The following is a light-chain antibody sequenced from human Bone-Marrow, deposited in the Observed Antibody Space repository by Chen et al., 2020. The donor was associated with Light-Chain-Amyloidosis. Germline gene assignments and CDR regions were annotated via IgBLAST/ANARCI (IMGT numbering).Light chain of an antibody. Sequence: EIVLTQSPGTLSLSPGEGANLSCRASQTMSSNYLTWYQPKFGQAPRLLIYGSSSRATGIPDRFTGSGSGTDFTLTINRLEPEGFAMYYCQQYGTSPLAFGGGTKVEIK. J-gene: IGKJ4*01. V-gene: IGKV3-20*01. CDR1: QTMSSNY. CDR3: QQYGTSPLA. CDR2: GSS.